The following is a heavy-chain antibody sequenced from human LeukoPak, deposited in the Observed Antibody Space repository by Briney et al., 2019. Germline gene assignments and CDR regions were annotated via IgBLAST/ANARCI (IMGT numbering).Heavy chain of an antibody. CDR2: ISGSGGST. Sequence: PGGSLRLSCAASGFTFSSYSVNWVRQAPGKGLEWVSAISGSGGSTYYADSVKGRFTISRDNSKNTLYLQMNSLRAEDTAVYYCAKEAPTEPSPVAPDGHYFDYWGQGTLVTVSS. V-gene: IGHV3-23*01. CDR1: GFTFSSYS. CDR3: AKEAPTEPSPVAPDGHYFDY. J-gene: IGHJ4*02.